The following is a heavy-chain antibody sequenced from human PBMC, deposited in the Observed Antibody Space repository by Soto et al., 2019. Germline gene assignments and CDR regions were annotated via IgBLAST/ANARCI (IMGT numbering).Heavy chain of an antibody. CDR1: GDTFRNYA. CDR3: ARGTFGVVKD. J-gene: IGHJ4*02. D-gene: IGHD3-3*01. Sequence: QVHLVQSGAEVKKPGSSVKVSCKASGDTFRNYAIDWVRQAPGQGLEWMGSIIPMFGTANYAKKFQARVTITADGATTTAFMELISVTSEDTAVYYCARGTFGVVKDWGQGTLVTVSS. CDR2: IIPMFGTA. V-gene: IGHV1-69*18.